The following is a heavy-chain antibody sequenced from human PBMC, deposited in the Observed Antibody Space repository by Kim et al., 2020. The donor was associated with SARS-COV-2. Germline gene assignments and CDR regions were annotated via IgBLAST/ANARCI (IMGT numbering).Heavy chain of an antibody. CDR2: IYYSGST. CDR1: GGSISSSTYY. CDR3: GSERSSGEYYMDV. Sequence: SETLSLTCSVSGGSISSSTYYWGWIRQPPEKGLEWIGSIYYSGSTYYNPSLKSRVTISVDTSKNQFSLKLSSVTAADTAVYYCGSERSSGEYYMDVWGKGTTVTVSS. D-gene: IGHD3-10*01. J-gene: IGHJ6*03. V-gene: IGHV4-39*01.